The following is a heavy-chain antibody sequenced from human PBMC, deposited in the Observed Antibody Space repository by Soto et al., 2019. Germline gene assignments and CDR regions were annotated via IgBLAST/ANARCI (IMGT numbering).Heavy chain of an antibody. CDR2: ISYDGSNK. D-gene: IGHD5-18*01. CDR1: GFTFNTYG. J-gene: IGHJ4*02. V-gene: IGHV3-30*18. CDR3: AKDIVRYTYGACDY. Sequence: GGSLRLSCAASGFTFNTYGMYWVRQAPGKGLEWVAAISYDGSNKYHADSVKGRFTISRDNSKNTLYTQMNSLRVEDTAVYYCAKDIVRYTYGACDYWGQGALVTVSS.